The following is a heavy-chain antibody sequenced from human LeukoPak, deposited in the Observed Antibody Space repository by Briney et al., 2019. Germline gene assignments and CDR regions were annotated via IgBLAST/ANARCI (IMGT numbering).Heavy chain of an antibody. CDR2: ISGSGGAT. CDR1: GFTFSSYA. V-gene: IGHV3-23*01. Sequence: GGSLRLSCAASGFTFSSYAMGWVRQAPEGGLQWVSAISGSGGATYSADSVKGRFTISRDNSKNTLYLQMNTLGAEDTAVYYCAKDPTVGEWPNWFDPWGQGTLVTVSS. D-gene: IGHD3-16*01. CDR3: AKDPTVGEWPNWFDP. J-gene: IGHJ5*02.